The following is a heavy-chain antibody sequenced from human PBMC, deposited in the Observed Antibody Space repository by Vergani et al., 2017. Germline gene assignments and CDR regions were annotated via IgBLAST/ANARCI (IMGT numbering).Heavy chain of an antibody. Sequence: EVQLVESGGGLVQPGRSLRLSCAASGFTFDDYAMHWVRQAPGKGLERVSGISWNSGSIGYADSVKGRFTISRDNAKNSLYLQMNSLRAEDTAVYYCARGDYYGSGSPYDAFDIWGQGTMVTVSS. CDR2: ISWNSGSI. CDR1: GFTFDDYA. V-gene: IGHV3-9*01. CDR3: ARGDYYGSGSPYDAFDI. J-gene: IGHJ3*02. D-gene: IGHD3-10*01.